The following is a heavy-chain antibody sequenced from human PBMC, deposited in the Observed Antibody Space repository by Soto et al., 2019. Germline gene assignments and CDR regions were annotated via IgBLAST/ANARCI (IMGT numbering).Heavy chain of an antibody. D-gene: IGHD4-4*01. J-gene: IGHJ4*02. CDR2: ISGSDHNT. CDR3: AKEVAVIGTPCFDS. CDR1: GFSFSNFG. V-gene: IGHV3-23*01. Sequence: EVHLMESGGGLVQPGGSVRLSCAASGFSFSNFGMSWVRQAPGKGPEWVSGISGSDHNTYYADSVRGRFTISRDNYNNMLYLQMSSLRAEDTAVYYCAKEVAVIGTPCFDSWGQGTLVTVSS.